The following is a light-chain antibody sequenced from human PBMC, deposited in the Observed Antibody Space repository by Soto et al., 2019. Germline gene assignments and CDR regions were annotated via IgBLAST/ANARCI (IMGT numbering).Light chain of an antibody. CDR3: QQYNKWPRT. Sequence: MTQSPATLSLSPVERATLSCRASQSVSSNLAWYHQKPGQAPRPLIFGASSRDTGIPARFSGSGSGTDFTLTISSLQSEDFAVYFCQQYNKWPRTFGQGTKVDI. CDR1: QSVSSN. V-gene: IGKV3-15*01. J-gene: IGKJ1*01. CDR2: GAS.